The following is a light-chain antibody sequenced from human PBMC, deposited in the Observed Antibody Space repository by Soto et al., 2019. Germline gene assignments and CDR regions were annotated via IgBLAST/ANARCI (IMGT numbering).Light chain of an antibody. CDR2: GAS. CDR3: QQYAGWPRT. V-gene: IGKV3-15*01. CDR1: QSIGTN. Sequence: ETVMTQSPATRSVWTGDRVTLSCRASQSIGTNLLWLQQSPGQPPRLLISGASDRVAGVPDRFSGSGSGTDFTLTISGLQSEDCAVYFCQQYAGWPRTFGQGTTVDIK. J-gene: IGKJ2*01.